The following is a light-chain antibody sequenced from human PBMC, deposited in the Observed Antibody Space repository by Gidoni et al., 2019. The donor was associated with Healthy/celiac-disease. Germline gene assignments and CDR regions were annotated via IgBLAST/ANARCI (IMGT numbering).Light chain of an antibody. J-gene: IGLJ3*02. CDR2: GSS. CDR1: SSNIGAGYD. V-gene: IGLV1-40*01. Sequence: QSVLTQPPSVSGATGQSVTISCTGSSSNIGAGYDVHWYQQLPGTAPKLPIYGSSNRPSGVPCRFSGSKSGTSASLAVTGLQAEDEADYYCQTYDSSLSGGVFGGGTKLTVL. CDR3: QTYDSSLSGGV.